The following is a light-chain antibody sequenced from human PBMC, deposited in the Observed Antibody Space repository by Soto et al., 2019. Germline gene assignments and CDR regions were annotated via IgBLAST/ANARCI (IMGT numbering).Light chain of an antibody. CDR2: DAS. J-gene: IGKJ3*01. V-gene: IGKV1D-13*01. Sequence: IQMTQSPSTLSGSVGDGVTITCRASQGIKNDLAWYQQKPGKAPKLLIYDASSLESGVPSRFSGSGSGTEFTLTISSLQPEDIATYFCQQYENLPRFIFGPGTKVDIK. CDR3: QQYENLPRFI. CDR1: QGIKND.